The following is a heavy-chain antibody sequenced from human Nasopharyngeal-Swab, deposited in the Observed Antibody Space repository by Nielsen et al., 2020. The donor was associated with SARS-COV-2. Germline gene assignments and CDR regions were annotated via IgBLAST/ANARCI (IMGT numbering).Heavy chain of an antibody. D-gene: IGHD3/OR15-3a*01. V-gene: IGHV1-8*01. CDR3: ARGAFGLDHSWFDP. CDR2: MNPKSGEV. CDR1: GYTFNRND. Sequence: ASVKVSCKCSGYTFNRNDINWVRQAPGQGLEWMGWMNPKSGEVGYEQKFQGRVTMTRDTATATAYMELSGLRHEDTAVYYCARGAFGLDHSWFDPWGQGTRVTVSS. J-gene: IGHJ5*02.